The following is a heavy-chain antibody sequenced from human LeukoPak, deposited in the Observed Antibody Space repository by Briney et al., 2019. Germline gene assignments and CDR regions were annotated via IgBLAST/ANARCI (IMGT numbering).Heavy chain of an antibody. CDR2: MNPNSGNT. J-gene: IGHJ4*02. D-gene: IGHD6-13*01. CDR1: GYTFTSYD. CDR3: ARAAPYSSSWNFDY. Sequence: ASVKVSCKASGYTFTSYDINWVRQATGQGLEWMGWMNPNSGNTGYAQKFQGRVTMTRDTSTSTVYMELSSLRSEDTAVYYCARAAPYSSSWNFDYWGQGTLVTVSS. V-gene: IGHV1-8*02.